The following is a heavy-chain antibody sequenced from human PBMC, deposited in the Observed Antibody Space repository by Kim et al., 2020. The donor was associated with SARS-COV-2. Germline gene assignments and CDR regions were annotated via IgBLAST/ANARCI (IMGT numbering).Heavy chain of an antibody. CDR3: ARDPITMVRGVIVGIGPPEDY. CDR1: GGTFSSYA. D-gene: IGHD3-10*01. J-gene: IGHJ4*02. CDR2: IIPILGIA. V-gene: IGHV1-69*04. Sequence: SVKVSCKASGGTFSSYAISWVRQAPGQGLEWMGRIIPILGIANYAQKFQGRVTITADKSTSTAYMELSSLRSEDTAVYYCARDPITMVRGVIVGIGPPEDYRGQGTLVTVSS.